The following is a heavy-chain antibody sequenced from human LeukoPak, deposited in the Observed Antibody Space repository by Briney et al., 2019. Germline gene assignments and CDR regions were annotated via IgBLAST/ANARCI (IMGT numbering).Heavy chain of an antibody. J-gene: IGHJ4*02. Sequence: SETLSLTCTVSGGSISSSSYYWGWIRQPPVKGLEWIGSIYYSGSTYYNPSLKSRVTISVDTSKNQFSLKLSSVTAADTAVYYCARLELDPAIQKTGYYFDYWGQGTLVTVSS. D-gene: IGHD2-2*01. CDR1: GGSISSSSYY. CDR2: IYYSGST. V-gene: IGHV4-39*01. CDR3: ARLELDPAIQKTGYYFDY.